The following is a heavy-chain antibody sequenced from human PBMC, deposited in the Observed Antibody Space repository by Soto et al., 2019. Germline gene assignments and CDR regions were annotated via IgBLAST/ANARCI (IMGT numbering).Heavy chain of an antibody. V-gene: IGHV3-73*01. Sequence: GGSLRLSCAASGFTFSGSVIHWVRQASGKGLEWVGRIRSKANNYATAYAVSVKGRFTISRDDSRNTAYLQMNSLKTEDTAVYYCARGVYDFWSGHPKGLDYWGQGTMVTVS. CDR1: GFTFSGSV. CDR3: ARGVYDFWSGHPKGLDY. J-gene: IGHJ4*02. D-gene: IGHD3-3*01. CDR2: IRSKANNYAT.